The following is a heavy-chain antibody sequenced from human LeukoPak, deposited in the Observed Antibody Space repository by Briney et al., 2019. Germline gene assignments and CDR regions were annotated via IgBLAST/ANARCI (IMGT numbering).Heavy chain of an antibody. CDR1: GYTFTSYG. CDR3: ARARGYCSSTSCYDYFY. CDR2: ISAYNGNT. D-gene: IGHD2-2*03. Sequence: ASVKVSCKASGYTFTSYGISWVRQAPGQGLEWMGWISAYNGNTNYAQKLQVRATMTTDTSTTTAYMELRSLRSDDTAVYYCARARGYCSSTSCYDYFYWGQGTLVTVSS. V-gene: IGHV1-18*01. J-gene: IGHJ4*02.